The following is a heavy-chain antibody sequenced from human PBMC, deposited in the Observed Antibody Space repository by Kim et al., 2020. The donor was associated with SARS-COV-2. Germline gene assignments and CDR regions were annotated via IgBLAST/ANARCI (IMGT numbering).Heavy chain of an antibody. D-gene: IGHD3-10*01. CDR2: IVVGSGNT. V-gene: IGHV1-58*01. CDR3: AAVEVRGVRSDY. Sequence: SVKVSCKASGFTFTSSAVQWVRQARGQRLEWIGWIVVGSGNTNYAQKFQERVTITRDMSTSTAYMELSSLRSEDTAVYYCAAVEVRGVRSDYWGQGTLVTVSS. CDR1: GFTFTSSA. J-gene: IGHJ4*02.